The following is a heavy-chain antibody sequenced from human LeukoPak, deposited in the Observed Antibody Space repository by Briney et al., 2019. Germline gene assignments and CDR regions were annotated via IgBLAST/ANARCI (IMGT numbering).Heavy chain of an antibody. D-gene: IGHD3-10*01. CDR1: GFTFSNYW. V-gene: IGHV3-7*01. J-gene: IGHJ4*02. Sequence: GGSLRLSCAASGFTFSNYWMTWVRQAPGKGPEWVANIKQDGSEKYYLDSVKGRFTISRDNAKNSLYLEMNSLRAENTAVYYCTRSPDGVDYWGQGTLVTVSS. CDR2: IKQDGSEK. CDR3: TRSPDGVDY.